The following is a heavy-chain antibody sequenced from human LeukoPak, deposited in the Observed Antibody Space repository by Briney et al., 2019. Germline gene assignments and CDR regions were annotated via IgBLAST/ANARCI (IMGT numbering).Heavy chain of an antibody. V-gene: IGHV4-61*01. D-gene: IGHD3-22*01. CDR3: ARGLGYYYDSSGYSSYYYYCYYMDV. J-gene: IGHJ6*03. CDR1: GGSISSSSYY. Sequence: SETLSLTCTVSGGSISSSSYYWSWIRQPPGKGLEWIGYIYYSGSTNYNPSLKSRVTISVDTSKNQFSLKLSSVTAADTAVYYCARGLGYYYDSSGYSSYYYYCYYMDVWGKGTTVTVSS. CDR2: IYYSGST.